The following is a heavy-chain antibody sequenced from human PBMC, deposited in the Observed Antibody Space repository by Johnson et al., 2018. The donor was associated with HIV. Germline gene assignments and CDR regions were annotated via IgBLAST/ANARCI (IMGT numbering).Heavy chain of an antibody. V-gene: IGHV3-66*02. CDR3: ARGGRAKDAFDI. CDR1: GFTFDDYG. D-gene: IGHD3-16*01. CDR2: IYDGGTT. Sequence: MLLVESGGGVVRPGGSLRLSCAASGFTFDDYGMSWMRQAPGQGLEWVSFIYDGGTTYYADSVKGRFTISRDNSKNTLYLQMNSLRAEDTALYYCARGGRAKDAFDIWGQGTMVTVSS. J-gene: IGHJ3*02.